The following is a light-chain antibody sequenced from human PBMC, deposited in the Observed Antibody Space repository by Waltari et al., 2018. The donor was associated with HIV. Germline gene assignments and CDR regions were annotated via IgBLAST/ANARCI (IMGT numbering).Light chain of an antibody. CDR2: SNN. CDR1: IPNIGSKT. J-gene: IGLJ1*01. CDR3: AAWEDSLNGPNYV. Sequence: QSVLTQPPSASGAPGQRVICSCSAIIPNIGSKTVNWNRQPPGTAPKPLIYSNNQRPSGVPDRFSGSKSGTSASLAISGLQSGDEADYYCAAWEDSLNGPNYVFGSGTTVTVL. V-gene: IGLV1-44*01.